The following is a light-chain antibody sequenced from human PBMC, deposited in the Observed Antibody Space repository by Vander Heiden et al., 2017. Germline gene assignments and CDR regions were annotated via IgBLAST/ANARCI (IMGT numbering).Light chain of an antibody. CDR3: QQSYSTPPT. CDR1: QSISSY. J-gene: IGKJ1*01. CDR2: AAS. V-gene: IGKV1-39*01. Sequence: DIQMTQSPSFLSASVGDRVTITCRASQSISSYLNWYQQKPRKAPKLLIYAASSLQSGVPSRFSGSGSGTDFTLTISSLQPEDFATYYCQQSYSTPPTFGQGTKVEIK.